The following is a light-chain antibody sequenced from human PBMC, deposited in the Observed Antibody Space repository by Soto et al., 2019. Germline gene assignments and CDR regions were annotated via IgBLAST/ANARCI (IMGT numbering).Light chain of an antibody. CDR1: QSVSTY. Sequence: EIVLTQSPATLSLSPGEIATLSCRASQSVSTYLAWYQQKPGLAPRLLIYDTSNRATGIPARFSGSGSGTDFTLTISSLEPEDFAVYSCQQRSNWPPSWTFGQGTKVEIK. V-gene: IGKV3-11*01. CDR3: QQRSNWPPSWT. CDR2: DTS. J-gene: IGKJ1*01.